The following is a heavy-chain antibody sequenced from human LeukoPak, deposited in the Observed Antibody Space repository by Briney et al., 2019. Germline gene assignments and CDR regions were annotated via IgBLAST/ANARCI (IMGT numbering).Heavy chain of an antibody. CDR1: GFTVSSNY. D-gene: IGHD6-19*01. V-gene: IGHV3-66*01. CDR2: IYSGGST. CDR3: ARDSRWLGYGMDV. J-gene: IGHJ6*02. Sequence: GGSLRLSCAASGFTVSSNYMSWVRQAPGKGLEWVSVIYSGGSTYYADSVKGRFTISRDNSKNTLYLQMYSLRAEDTAVYYCARDSRWLGYGMDVWGQGTTVTVSS.